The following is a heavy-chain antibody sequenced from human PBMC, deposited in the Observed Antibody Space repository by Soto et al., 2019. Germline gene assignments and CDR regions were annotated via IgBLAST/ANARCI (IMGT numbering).Heavy chain of an antibody. Sequence: ASVKVSCKASGYIFTNNDVSWVRQATGQGLEWMGWMNPGSGDTGYAQKFQGRVTMTRDISIATAYMELSSLRSDDTAIYYCARMATFGSLNWFDPWDQGTLVTVSS. CDR2: MNPGSGDT. D-gene: IGHD3-16*01. CDR3: ARMATFGSLNWFDP. J-gene: IGHJ5*02. V-gene: IGHV1-8*01. CDR1: GYIFTNND.